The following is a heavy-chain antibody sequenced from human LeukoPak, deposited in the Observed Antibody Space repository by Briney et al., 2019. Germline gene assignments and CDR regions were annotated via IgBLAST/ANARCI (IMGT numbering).Heavy chain of an antibody. CDR3: ARQGYDSSGYTTTYGGYFDY. CDR2: IYPGDSDT. V-gene: IGHV5-51*01. Sequence: ESLKISCKGSGYSFTSYWIGWVRQMPGKGLEWMGIIYPGDSDTRYSPSFQGQVTISADKSISTAYLQWSSLKASDTAMYYCARQGYDSSGYTTTYGGYFDYWGQGTLVTVSS. CDR1: GYSFTSYW. J-gene: IGHJ4*02. D-gene: IGHD3-22*01.